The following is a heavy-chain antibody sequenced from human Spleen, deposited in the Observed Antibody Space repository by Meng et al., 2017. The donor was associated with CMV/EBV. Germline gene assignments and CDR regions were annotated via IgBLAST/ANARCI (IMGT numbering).Heavy chain of an antibody. CDR1: GHSVSSYNW. V-gene: IGHV4-4*02. CDR2: IYHTGTT. CDR3: ARGRERHNAWIYSFDS. D-gene: IGHD5-12*01. Sequence: GHSVSSYNWWSWVRPTPGKGLEWIGEIYHTGTTNYHPSLKGRLTMSVDKSKNQFSLNLKSVTAADTALYYCARGRERHNAWIYSFDSWGQGALVTVSS. J-gene: IGHJ4*02.